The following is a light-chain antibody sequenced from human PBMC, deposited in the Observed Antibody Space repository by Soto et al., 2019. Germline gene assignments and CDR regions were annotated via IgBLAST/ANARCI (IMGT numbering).Light chain of an antibody. CDR3: SSYAGSNTPYV. V-gene: IGLV2-8*01. J-gene: IGLJ1*01. CDR2: EVT. CDR1: SGDIGGYDY. Sequence: QSALTQPPSASGSPGRSVTISCTGTSGDIGGYDYVSWYQQHPGKAPKLMIYEVTKRPLGVPDRFSGSKSGNTASLTVSGLQAEDEADYYCSSYAGSNTPYVLGTATKPTV.